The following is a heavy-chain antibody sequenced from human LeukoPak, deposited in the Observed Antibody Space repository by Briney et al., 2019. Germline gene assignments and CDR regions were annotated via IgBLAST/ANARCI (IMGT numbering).Heavy chain of an antibody. CDR2: IYTSGST. CDR1: GGSISSYY. D-gene: IGHD3-3*01. Sequence: PSETLSLTCTVSGGSISSYYWSWIRQPAGKGLEWIGRIYTSGSTNYNPSLKSRVTMSVDTSKNQFSLKLSSVTAADTAVYDCVSLTYYDFWSGPLQGRNYYYYMDVWGKGTTVTVSS. J-gene: IGHJ6*03. CDR3: VSLTYYDFWSGPLQGRNYYYYMDV. V-gene: IGHV4-4*07.